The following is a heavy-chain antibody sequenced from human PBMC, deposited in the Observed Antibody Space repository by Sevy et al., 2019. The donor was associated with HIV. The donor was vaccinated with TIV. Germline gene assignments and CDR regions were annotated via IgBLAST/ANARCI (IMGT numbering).Heavy chain of an antibody. CDR3: AREGSTWAGWFDP. D-gene: IGHD2-2*01. CDR2: IYTSGST. J-gene: IGHJ5*02. CDR1: GGSISSGSYY. Sequence: SETLSLTCTVSGGSISSGSYYWSWIRQPAGKGLEWIGRIYTSGSTNYNPSLKSRVTISVDTSKNQFSLKLSSVTAADTAVYYCAREGSTWAGWFDPWGQGTLVIVSS. V-gene: IGHV4-61*02.